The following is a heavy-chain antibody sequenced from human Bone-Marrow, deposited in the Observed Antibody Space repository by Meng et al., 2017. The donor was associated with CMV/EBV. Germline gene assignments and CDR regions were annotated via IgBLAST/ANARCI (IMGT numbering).Heavy chain of an antibody. D-gene: IGHD1-26*01. CDR2: IYTSGST. CDR3: ARLGWELPYFDY. CDR1: GGSISSYY. J-gene: IGHJ4*02. V-gene: IGHV4-4*07. Sequence: QVQLQESGPGMVNPSETLSLTCPVSGGSISSYYWSWLRQPAGKGLEWIGRIYTSGSTNYNPSLKSRVTMSVDTSKNQFSLKLSSVTAADTAVYYCARLGWELPYFDYWGQGTLVTVSS.